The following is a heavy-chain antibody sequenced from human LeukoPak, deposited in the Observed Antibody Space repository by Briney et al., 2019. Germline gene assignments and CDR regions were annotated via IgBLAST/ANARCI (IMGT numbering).Heavy chain of an antibody. V-gene: IGHV3-48*03. Sequence: PGGSLRPSCAASGFTFSNYEMNWVRQAPGKGLEWVSCISDSGSSIYYADSVKGRFTISRDNAKNSLYLQMNSLRAEDTAVYYCASVTIVGPTADYWGQGTLVTVSS. CDR2: ISDSGSSI. CDR3: ASVTIVGPTADY. CDR1: GFTFSNYE. J-gene: IGHJ4*02. D-gene: IGHD1-26*01.